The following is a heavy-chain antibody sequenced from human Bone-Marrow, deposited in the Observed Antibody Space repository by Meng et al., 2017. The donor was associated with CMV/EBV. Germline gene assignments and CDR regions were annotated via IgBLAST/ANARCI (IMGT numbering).Heavy chain of an antibody. J-gene: IGHJ6*02. Sequence: ASVKVSCKASGYTFTSYDINWVRQATGQGLEWMGWMNPNSGGTNYAQKFQGRVTMTRDTSISTAYMELSRLRSDDTAVYYCARGTSLFGVDLYYYYGMDVWGQGTTVTVSS. CDR3: ARGTSLFGVDLYYYYGMDV. V-gene: IGHV1-2*02. D-gene: IGHD3-3*01. CDR2: MNPNSGGT. CDR1: GYTFTSYD.